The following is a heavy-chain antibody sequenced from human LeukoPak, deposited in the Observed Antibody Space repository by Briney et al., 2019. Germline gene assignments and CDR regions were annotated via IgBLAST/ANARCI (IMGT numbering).Heavy chain of an antibody. CDR3: LGQQLVEGYDGMDV. V-gene: IGHV4-31*09. Sequence: SETLSLTCTVSGGSINSGGYYWSWIRQHPGKGLEWIGYIYYSGSTYYNPSLKSRDTISVDTSKNQFSLKLSSVTAADTAVYCCLGQQLVEGYDGMDVWGQGTTVTVSS. D-gene: IGHD6-13*01. J-gene: IGHJ6*02. CDR1: GGSINSGGYY. CDR2: IYYSGST.